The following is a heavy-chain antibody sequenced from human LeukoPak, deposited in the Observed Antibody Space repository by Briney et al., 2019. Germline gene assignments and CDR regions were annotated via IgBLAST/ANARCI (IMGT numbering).Heavy chain of an antibody. CDR1: VITFSSYG. Sequence: AGGSLRLSCAASVITFSSYGMSWVRQVPGKGLEWVAVIWYDGSNKYCADSVKGRFTISRDNSKNTLYLQMNSLRAEDTAVYYCARTMGYGSGSFFDYWGQGTLVTVSS. CDR2: IWYDGSNK. J-gene: IGHJ4*02. CDR3: ARTMGYGSGSFFDY. V-gene: IGHV3-33*07. D-gene: IGHD3-10*01.